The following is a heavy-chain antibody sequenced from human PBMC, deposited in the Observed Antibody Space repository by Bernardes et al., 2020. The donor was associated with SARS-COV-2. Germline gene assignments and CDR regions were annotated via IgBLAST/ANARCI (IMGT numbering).Heavy chain of an antibody. Sequence: SSVTVSLKASLYILIRYAFNGLGPARARGLAGVGRILPRFWSTNYAQNFQGRVTITADESSSTAYMELSTLRSEDTALYYCARAPIAARPGICFDPWGQGTLVTVSS. CDR3: ARAPIAARPGICFDP. V-gene: IGHV1-69*13. J-gene: IGHJ5*02. CDR2: ILPRFWST. CDR1: LYILIRYA. D-gene: IGHD6-6*01.